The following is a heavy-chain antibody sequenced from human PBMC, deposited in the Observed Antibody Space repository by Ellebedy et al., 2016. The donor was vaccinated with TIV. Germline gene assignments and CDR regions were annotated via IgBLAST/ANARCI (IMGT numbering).Heavy chain of an antibody. V-gene: IGHV3-23*01. CDR1: GFTFSSYA. Sequence: GESLKISXAASGFTFSSYAMSWVRQAPGKGLEWVSAISGSGGSTYYADSVKGRFTISRDNSKNTLYLQMNSLRAEDTAVYYCAKDGTGNRYYDILTGYYGFDYWGQGTLVTVSS. D-gene: IGHD3-9*01. CDR3: AKDGTGNRYYDILTGYYGFDY. CDR2: ISGSGGST. J-gene: IGHJ4*02.